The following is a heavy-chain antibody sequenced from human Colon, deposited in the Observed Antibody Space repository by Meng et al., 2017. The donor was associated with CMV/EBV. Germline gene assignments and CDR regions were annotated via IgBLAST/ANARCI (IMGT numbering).Heavy chain of an antibody. CDR2: IWYDGRKE. Sequence: GESLKISCEASGFTFSNYDMHWVRQAPGKGLEWVAVIWYDGRKENCADSVKGRFTISRDNSQNKLYLQMNSLRAEDTGVYYCAKAFSQLFAPVNGLDVWGQGTTVTVSS. CDR1: GFTFSNYD. D-gene: IGHD1-1*01. V-gene: IGHV3-33*06. CDR3: AKAFSQLFAPVNGLDV. J-gene: IGHJ6*02.